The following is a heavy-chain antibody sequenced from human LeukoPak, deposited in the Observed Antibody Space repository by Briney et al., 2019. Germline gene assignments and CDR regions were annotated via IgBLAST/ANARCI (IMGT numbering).Heavy chain of an antibody. D-gene: IGHD3-9*01. CDR3: AKVGPPRPYYDILTGPKAHY. Sequence: GGSLRLSCAASGFTFSSYAMSWVRQAPGKGLEWVSAIRGSGGSTYYADSVKGRFTISRDNSKNTLYLQMNSLRAEDTAVYYCAKVGPPRPYYDILTGPKAHYWGQGTLVTVSS. J-gene: IGHJ4*02. CDR2: IRGSGGST. CDR1: GFTFSSYA. V-gene: IGHV3-23*01.